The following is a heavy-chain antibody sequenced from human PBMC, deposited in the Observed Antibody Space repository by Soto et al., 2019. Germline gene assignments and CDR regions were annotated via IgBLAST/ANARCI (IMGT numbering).Heavy chain of an antibody. CDR3: AKGPRESNWFDP. CDR1: GGSFSGYY. V-gene: IGHV4-34*01. Sequence: SETLSLTCAVYGGSFSGYYWSWIRQPPGKGLEWIGEINHSGSTNYNPSLKSRVTISVDTSKNQFSLKLSSVTAADTAVYYCAKGPRESNWFDPWGQGTLVTVSS. J-gene: IGHJ5*02. CDR2: INHSGST.